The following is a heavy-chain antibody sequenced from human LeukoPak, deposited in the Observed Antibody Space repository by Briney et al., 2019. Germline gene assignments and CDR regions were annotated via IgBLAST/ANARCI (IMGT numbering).Heavy chain of an antibody. D-gene: IGHD5-24*01. Sequence: GGSLRLSCAASGFTFSDYSMTWIRQAPGKGLEWISYISSSAITIYYADSVKGRFTISRDNAKNSLYLQMNSLRAEDTAVYYCARVTDSRDGYNYGSGYYYYYMDVWGKGTTVTVSS. CDR1: GFTFSDYS. CDR2: ISSSAITI. V-gene: IGHV3-11*04. CDR3: ARVTDSRDGYNYGSGYYYYYMDV. J-gene: IGHJ6*03.